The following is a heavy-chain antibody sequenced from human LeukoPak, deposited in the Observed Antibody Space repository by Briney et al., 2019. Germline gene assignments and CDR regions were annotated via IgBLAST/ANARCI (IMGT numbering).Heavy chain of an antibody. CDR2: IYYSGST. D-gene: IGHD3-10*01. Sequence: SETLSLTCTVSGGSISSYYWSWIRQPPGKGLEWIGYIYYSGSTNYNPSLKSRVTISVDTSKNQFSLKLSSVTAADTAVYYCARDRPGSLLWFGELLYYGMGVWGQGTTVTVSS. V-gene: IGHV4-59*01. CDR3: ARDRPGSLLWFGELLYYGMGV. CDR1: GGSISSYY. J-gene: IGHJ6*02.